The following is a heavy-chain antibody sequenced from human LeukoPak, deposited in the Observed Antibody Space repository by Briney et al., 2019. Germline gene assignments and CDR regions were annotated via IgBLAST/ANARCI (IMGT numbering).Heavy chain of an antibody. J-gene: IGHJ5*02. CDR1: GFSFSTYT. Sequence: GGSLRLSCTASGFSFSTYTMNWVRQAPGKGLEWVSYSSSTSTTKYYADSVKGRFTISRDNSKNSLDLQMNRLTAEDTAVYYCARDRSLVDGDYGVWFDAWGQGSLVTVSS. CDR2: SSSTSTTK. V-gene: IGHV3-48*04. CDR3: ARDRSLVDGDYGVWFDA. D-gene: IGHD4-17*01.